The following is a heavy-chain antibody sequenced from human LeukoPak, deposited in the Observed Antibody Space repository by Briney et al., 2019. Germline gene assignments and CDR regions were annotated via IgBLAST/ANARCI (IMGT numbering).Heavy chain of an antibody. V-gene: IGHV4-34*01. CDR2: INHSGST. Sequence: SETLSLTCAVYGGSFSGYYWSWIRQPPGKGLEWIGEINHSGSTNYNPSLKSRVTISVDTSKNQFSLKLSSVTAADTAVYYCARWGLYCSGGSCYQSLGYYGMDVWGKGTTATVSS. J-gene: IGHJ6*04. D-gene: IGHD2-15*01. CDR3: ARWGLYCSGGSCYQSLGYYGMDV. CDR1: GGSFSGYY.